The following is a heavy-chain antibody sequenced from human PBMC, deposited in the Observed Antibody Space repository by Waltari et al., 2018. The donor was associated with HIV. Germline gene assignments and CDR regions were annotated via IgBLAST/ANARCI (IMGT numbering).Heavy chain of an antibody. J-gene: IGHJ4*02. V-gene: IGHV4-59*11. CDR1: GDSISSHY. CDR2: ISYSGST. CDR3: ARISLSGTLDY. Sequence: QVQLQESGPGLVNHSETLSLSCAVSGDSISSHYWNWIRQPPGKGLEWISYISYSGSTNANPCLESRVTISADTSKKQFSLKVKSVTAADTAMYYCARISLSGTLDYWGQGTLVTVSS. D-gene: IGHD1-20*01.